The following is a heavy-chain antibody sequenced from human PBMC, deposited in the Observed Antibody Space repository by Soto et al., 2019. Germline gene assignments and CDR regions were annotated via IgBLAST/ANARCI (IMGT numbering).Heavy chain of an antibody. J-gene: IGHJ4*02. V-gene: IGHV3-21*01. CDR3: ARVRGANYYFDY. Sequence: GSLRLSCAASGFTFRSYTMNWVRQAPGKGLEWVSSISYNGGYIYYADSLKGRFTISRDNPKNSLYLQMNSLRAEDTAVYYCARVRGANYYFDYWTQGTRVTVSS. D-gene: IGHD2-15*01. CDR1: GFTFRSYT. CDR2: ISYNGGYI.